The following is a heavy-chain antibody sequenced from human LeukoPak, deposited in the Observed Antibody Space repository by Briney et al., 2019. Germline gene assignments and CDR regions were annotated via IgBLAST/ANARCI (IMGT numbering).Heavy chain of an antibody. Sequence: SETLSLTCTVSGGSVSSGSYYWIWIRQPPGKGLEWIGYIYYSGSTNYNPSLKSRVTISVDTSKNQFSLKLSSVTAADTAVYYCARGREWEPKVFDYWGQGTLVTVSS. J-gene: IGHJ4*02. CDR3: ARGREWEPKVFDY. D-gene: IGHD1-26*01. CDR1: GGSVSSGSYY. CDR2: IYYSGST. V-gene: IGHV4-61*01.